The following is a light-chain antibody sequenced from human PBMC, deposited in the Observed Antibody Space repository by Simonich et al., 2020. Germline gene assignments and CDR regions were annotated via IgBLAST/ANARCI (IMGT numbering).Light chain of an antibody. Sequence: DIVMNQSPDSLAVSLGERANINCKSSQSVLYSSNNKNYLAWYQQKPGQPPKMLIYCASTRESGVPDRFRGSGSGTDFTLTISSLQAEDVAVYYCQQYYSTPYTFGQGTKLEIK. J-gene: IGKJ2*01. V-gene: IGKV4-1*01. CDR3: QQYYSTPYT. CDR1: QSVLYSSNNKNY. CDR2: CAS.